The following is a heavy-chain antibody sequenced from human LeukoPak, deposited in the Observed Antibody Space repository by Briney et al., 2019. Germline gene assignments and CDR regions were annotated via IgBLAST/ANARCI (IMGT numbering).Heavy chain of an antibody. Sequence: SETLSLTCTVSGGSISSSSYYWGWIRPPPGKGLEWIGSIYYSGSTYYNPSLKSRVTISVDTSKNQFSLKLSSVTAADTAVYYCAGTGVKTYYDFWSGYFFWFDPWGQGTLVTVSS. D-gene: IGHD3-3*01. V-gene: IGHV4-39*01. CDR3: AGTGVKTYYDFWSGYFFWFDP. CDR2: IYYSGST. CDR1: GGSISSSSYY. J-gene: IGHJ5*02.